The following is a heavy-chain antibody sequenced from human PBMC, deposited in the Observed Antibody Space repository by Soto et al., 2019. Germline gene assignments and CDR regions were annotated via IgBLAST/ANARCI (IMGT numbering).Heavy chain of an antibody. J-gene: IGHJ4*02. CDR1: GGSISSSY. D-gene: IGHD1-26*01. V-gene: IGHV4-59*01. CDR2: IYDSGST. CDR3: ARDPVGVTHFDY. Sequence: SETLSLTCTVSGGSISSSYWSWIRQPPGKGLEWIGYIYDSGSTYYNSSLKSRVTMSVDTSKNQFSLRLSSVTAADTAIYYCARDPVGVTHFDYWGQGAPVTVSS.